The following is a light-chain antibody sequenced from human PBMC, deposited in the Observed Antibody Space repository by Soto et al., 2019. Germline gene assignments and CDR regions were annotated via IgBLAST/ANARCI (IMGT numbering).Light chain of an antibody. CDR1: QSVSSSY. J-gene: IGKJ3*01. CDR2: GVS. Sequence: EIVLTQSAGTLSLSPGERVTLSCRASQSVSSSYLAWYQQKPGQAPRLLIYGVSNRATDIPDRFTGSGSGTDFTLSITRLEPEDFAVYYCQQYGNSPFTFGPRTKVDIK. CDR3: QQYGNSPFT. V-gene: IGKV3-20*01.